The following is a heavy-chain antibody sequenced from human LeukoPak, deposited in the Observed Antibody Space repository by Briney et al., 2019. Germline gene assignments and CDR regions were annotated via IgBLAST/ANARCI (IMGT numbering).Heavy chain of an antibody. Sequence: GGSLRLSCAASGFSFSRYYMSWVRQTPGKGVEWISYIPTSGISVQYADSVRGRFTATRDDAKNSLHLQMDSLRVEDTAVYYCTRAVGLGPGAHFDQWGQGALVIVSS. D-gene: IGHD1-26*01. CDR1: GFSFSRYY. V-gene: IGHV3-11*01. CDR3: TRAVGLGPGAHFDQ. J-gene: IGHJ4*02. CDR2: IPTSGISV.